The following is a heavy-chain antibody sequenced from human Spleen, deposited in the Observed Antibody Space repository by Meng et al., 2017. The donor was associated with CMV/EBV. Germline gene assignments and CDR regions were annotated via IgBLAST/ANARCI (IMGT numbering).Heavy chain of an antibody. CDR3: AREGIDILRVVVIAVPRATGGLDV. Sequence: ASVKVSCKASGYSFTDYSIHWMRQAPGKGLEWMGWVNPKGGGTTYAQKFQGRGTMTRDTSINTVYMELSRLRSDDTAVYYCAREGIDILRVVVIAVPRATGGLDVWGRGTTVTVSS. V-gene: IGHV1-2*02. D-gene: IGHD2-21*01. CDR1: GYSFTDYS. J-gene: IGHJ6*02. CDR2: VNPKGGGT.